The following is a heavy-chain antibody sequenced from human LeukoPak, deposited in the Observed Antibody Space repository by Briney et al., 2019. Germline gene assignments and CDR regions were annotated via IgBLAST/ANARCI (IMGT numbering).Heavy chain of an antibody. J-gene: IGHJ4*02. V-gene: IGHV3-30-3*01. Sequence: GGSLRLPCAASGFTFSSYAMHWVRQAPGKGLEWVAVISYDGSNKYYADSVKGRFTISRDNSKNTLYLQMNSLRAEDTAVYYCAKDNAYYYADYWGQGTLVTVSS. CDR3: AKDNAYYYADY. D-gene: IGHD3-10*01. CDR2: ISYDGSNK. CDR1: GFTFSSYA.